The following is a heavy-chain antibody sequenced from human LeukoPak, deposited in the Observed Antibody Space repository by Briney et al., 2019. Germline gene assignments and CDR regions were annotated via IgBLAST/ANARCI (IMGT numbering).Heavy chain of an antibody. V-gene: IGHV3-48*03. J-gene: IGHJ6*02. Sequence: GGSLRLSCAASGFTFSSYEMNWVRQAPGKGLEWVSYISSSGSTIYYADSVKGRFTISRDNAKNSLYLQMNSLRAEDTAVYYCARIVAGEVIHTPGMDVWGQGTTVTVSS. D-gene: IGHD3-16*02. CDR2: ISSSGSTI. CDR1: GFTFSSYE. CDR3: ARIVAGEVIHTPGMDV.